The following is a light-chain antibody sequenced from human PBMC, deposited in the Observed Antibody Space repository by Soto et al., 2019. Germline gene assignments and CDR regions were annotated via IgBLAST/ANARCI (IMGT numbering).Light chain of an antibody. CDR1: QSVSSN. Sequence: EIVMTQYTATLSLSHGERATLSCRASQSVSSNLAWYQQKPGQAPRLLIYGASTRATGIPARFSGSGSGTEFTLTISSLQSEDFAVYYCQQYNNWPRPFGQGTKVAIK. CDR2: GAS. V-gene: IGKV3-15*01. J-gene: IGKJ1*01. CDR3: QQYNNWPRP.